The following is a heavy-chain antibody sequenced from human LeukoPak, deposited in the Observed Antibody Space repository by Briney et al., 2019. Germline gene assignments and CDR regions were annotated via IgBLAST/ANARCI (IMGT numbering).Heavy chain of an antibody. CDR2: ISGSGGSI. Sequence: GGSLRPSCAASGSTFSSYAMSWVRQAPGKGLEWVSAISGSGGSIYYADSVKGRFTISRDNSKNTLYLQMNSLRAEDTAVYHCAKDRGSSTDWGQGTLVTVSS. D-gene: IGHD6-6*01. CDR3: AKDRGSSTD. J-gene: IGHJ4*02. V-gene: IGHV3-23*01. CDR1: GSTFSSYA.